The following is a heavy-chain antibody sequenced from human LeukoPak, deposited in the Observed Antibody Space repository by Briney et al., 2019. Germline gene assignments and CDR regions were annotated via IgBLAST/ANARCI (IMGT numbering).Heavy chain of an antibody. J-gene: IGHJ3*02. CDR2: IRHDGNKK. CDR3: ARDREGVTGAFDI. CDR1: GFSFSDYG. D-gene: IGHD2-21*02. V-gene: IGHV3-30*02. Sequence: GGSLRLSCGASGFSFSDYGMHWVRQAPGKGLEWVAFIRHDGNKKYLPDSMKGRFTLSRDNAKNTLYLQMNSLRAEDTAVYYCARDREGVTGAFDIWGQGTMVTVSS.